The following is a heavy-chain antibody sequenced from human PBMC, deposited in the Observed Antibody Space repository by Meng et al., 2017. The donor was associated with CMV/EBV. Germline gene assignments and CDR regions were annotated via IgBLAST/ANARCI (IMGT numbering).Heavy chain of an antibody. CDR2: IYYSGST. Sequence: SETLSLTCTVSGGSISSYYWSWIRQPPGKGLEWIGYIYYSGSTNYNPSLKSRVTISVDTSKNQFSLKLSSVTAADTAVYYCARTEDFMGFDPWGQGTLVTVSS. J-gene: IGHJ5*02. V-gene: IGHV4-59*01. CDR3: ARTEDFMGFDP. D-gene: IGHD3-3*01. CDR1: GGSISSYY.